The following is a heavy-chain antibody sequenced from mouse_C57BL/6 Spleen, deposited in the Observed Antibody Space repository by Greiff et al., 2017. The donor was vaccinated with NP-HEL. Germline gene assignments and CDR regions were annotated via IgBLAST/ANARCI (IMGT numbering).Heavy chain of an antibody. Sequence: VQLQQPGAELVKPGASVKLSCKASGYTFTSYWMQWVKQRPGQGLEWIGELDPSDSYPNYNQKFKGKATLTVDTASSTADMQLSSLTSEDSAVYYCARRLPNFDYWGQGTTLTVSS. CDR3: ARRLPNFDY. V-gene: IGHV1-50*01. CDR1: GYTFTSYW. D-gene: IGHD2-4*01. CDR2: LDPSDSYP. J-gene: IGHJ2*01.